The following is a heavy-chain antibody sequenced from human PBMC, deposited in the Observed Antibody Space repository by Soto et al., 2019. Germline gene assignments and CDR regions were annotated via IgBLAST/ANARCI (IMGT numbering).Heavy chain of an antibody. J-gene: IGHJ6*02. CDR1: GFTFSSYG. V-gene: IGHV3-33*01. CDR3: ARDLRGSYGSGSYRARMDV. D-gene: IGHD3-10*01. CDR2: IWYDGSNK. Sequence: GGSLRLSCAASGFTFSSYGMHWVRQAPGKGLEWVAVIWYDGSNKYYADSVKGRFTISRDNSKNTLYLQMNSLRAEDTAVYYCARDLRGSYGSGSYRARMDVWGQGTTVTVSS.